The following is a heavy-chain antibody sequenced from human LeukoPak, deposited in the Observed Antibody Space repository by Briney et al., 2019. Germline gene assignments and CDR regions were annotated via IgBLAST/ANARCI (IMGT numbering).Heavy chain of an antibody. CDR3: AKHMRATNTYSFFGLDV. Sequence: PGRSLRLSCAATGFTFKDYGMHWVRQPPGKGLEWVSSINWNGGGTDYADSVKGRFTISRDNAKNSLYLQLSSLSPEDTALYYCAKHMRATNTYSFFGLDVWGQGTTVTVSS. V-gene: IGHV3-9*01. CDR1: GFTFKDYG. D-gene: IGHD1-26*01. J-gene: IGHJ6*02. CDR2: INWNGGGT.